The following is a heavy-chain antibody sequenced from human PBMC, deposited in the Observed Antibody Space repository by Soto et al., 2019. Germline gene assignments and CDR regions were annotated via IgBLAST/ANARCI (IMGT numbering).Heavy chain of an antibody. CDR2: INAGNGNT. V-gene: IGHV1-3*01. CDR1: GYTFTKYA. D-gene: IGHD2-15*01. Sequence: QVQLVQSGAEVKRPGASVKLSCKASGYTFTKYAIHWVRQAPGQGLEWMGWINAGNGNTKSSQKFQGSVTITRDTSASTAYMELSRLRCEDTAVYYCARGEGYCSGGTCYRWFDPWGQGSLVTVSS. J-gene: IGHJ5*02. CDR3: ARGEGYCSGGTCYRWFDP.